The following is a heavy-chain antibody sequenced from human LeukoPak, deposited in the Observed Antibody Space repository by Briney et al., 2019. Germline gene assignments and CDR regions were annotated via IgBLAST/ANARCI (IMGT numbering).Heavy chain of an antibody. CDR2: INPNSGGT. CDR3: ARVSPYYYDSSGYSGRRTYYFDY. CDR1: GYTFPGYY. V-gene: IGHV1-2*06. Sequence: ASVKVSCKASGYTFPGYYMHWVRQAPGQGREWMGRINPNSGGTNYAQKFQGRVTMTRDTSISTAYMELSRLRSDDTAVYYCARVSPYYYDSSGYSGRRTYYFDYWGQGTLVTVSS. J-gene: IGHJ4*02. D-gene: IGHD3-22*01.